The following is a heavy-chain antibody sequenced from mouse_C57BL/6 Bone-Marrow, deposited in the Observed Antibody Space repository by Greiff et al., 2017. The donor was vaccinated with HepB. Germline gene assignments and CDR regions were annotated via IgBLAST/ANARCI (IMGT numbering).Heavy chain of an antibody. CDR3: ARYGLGFAY. CDR2: IHPNSGST. J-gene: IGHJ3*01. Sequence: QVQLQQPGAELVKPGASVKLSCKASGYTFTSYWMHWVKQRPGQGLEWIGMIHPNSGSTNYNEKFKGKATLTVDKSSSTAYMQLSSLTSEDSAVYYWARYGLGFAYWGQGTLVTVSA. V-gene: IGHV1-64*01. CDR1: GYTFTSYW. D-gene: IGHD1-1*02.